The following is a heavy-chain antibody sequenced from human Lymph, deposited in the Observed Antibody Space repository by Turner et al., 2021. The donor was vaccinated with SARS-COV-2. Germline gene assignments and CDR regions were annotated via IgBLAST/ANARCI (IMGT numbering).Heavy chain of an antibody. V-gene: IGHV3-33*08. CDR1: GFTFSNYG. Sequence: QVQLVESGGGVVQTGWSLRPSCAASGFTFSNYGMPWVRQAPGKGLEWVAVIWYDGSNKYYADSVKGRFTISRDNSKNTLYLQMNSLRAEDTAVYYCAREGQVGVTTGVDYWGQGTLVTVSS. J-gene: IGHJ4*02. CDR2: IWYDGSNK. CDR3: AREGQVGVTTGVDY. D-gene: IGHD1-26*01.